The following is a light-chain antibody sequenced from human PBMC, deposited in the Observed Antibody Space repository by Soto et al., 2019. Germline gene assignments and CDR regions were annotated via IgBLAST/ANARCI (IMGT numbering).Light chain of an antibody. Sequence: DIQMTQSPSTLSASVGDRVTITCRASQNIHNWLAWYQQKPGKAPKLLVYDASSLESGVPSRFSGSGSGTEFTLTISSLQPDDFATYYCQQYNSSPFPFGPGTKVDIK. CDR3: QQYNSSPFP. J-gene: IGKJ3*01. V-gene: IGKV1-5*01. CDR2: DAS. CDR1: QNIHNW.